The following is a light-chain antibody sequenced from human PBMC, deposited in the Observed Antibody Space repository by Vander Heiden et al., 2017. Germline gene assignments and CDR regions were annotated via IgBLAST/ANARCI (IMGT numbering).Light chain of an antibody. CDR2: DAS. Sequence: PSTLAASVGDRATITCRASQSISSWLAWYQQKPGQAPKLLIYDASSLDSGVPSRFSGSGFGTEFTLTISSLQPDDFAAYYCQQYNNYSDTFGHGTKVEIK. CDR3: QQYNNYSDT. V-gene: IGKV1-5*01. J-gene: IGKJ1*01. CDR1: QSISSW.